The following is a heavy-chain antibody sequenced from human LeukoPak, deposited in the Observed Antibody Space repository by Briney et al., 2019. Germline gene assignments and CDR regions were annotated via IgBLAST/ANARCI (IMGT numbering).Heavy chain of an antibody. CDR2: INQDGSEK. CDR1: GFTFSSYL. V-gene: IGHV3-7*01. Sequence: GGSLRLSCAASGFTFSSYLMSWVRQAPGKGLEWVANINQDGSEKYYVDSVKGRFTISRDNAKNSLYLQMNSLRAEDTAVYYCHFAPTPGYWGQGTLVPVSS. J-gene: IGHJ4*02. CDR3: HFAPTPGY.